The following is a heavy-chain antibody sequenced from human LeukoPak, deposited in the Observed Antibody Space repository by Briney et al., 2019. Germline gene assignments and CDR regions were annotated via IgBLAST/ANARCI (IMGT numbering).Heavy chain of an antibody. V-gene: IGHV7-4-1*02. J-gene: IGHJ4*02. CDR1: GYTFSSYG. D-gene: IGHD1-26*01. CDR3: ARRDHSGSYQISPGDFDY. Sequence: ASVKVSCKASGYTFSSYGMNWVRQAPGQGLEWMGGINTNTGNPTYAQGFTGRFVFSLDTSVSTAYLQISSLKAEDTAVYYCARRDHSGSYQISPGDFDYWGQGTLVTVSS. CDR2: INTNTGNP.